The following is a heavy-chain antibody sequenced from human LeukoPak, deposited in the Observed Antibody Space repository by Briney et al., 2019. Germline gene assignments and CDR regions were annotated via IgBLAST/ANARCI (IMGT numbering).Heavy chain of an antibody. D-gene: IGHD3-22*01. CDR1: GYTFTNYY. CDR2: INPSGGGT. V-gene: IGHV1-46*01. Sequence: ASVKVSCKASGYTFTNYYMHWVRQAPGQGLEWMGIINPSGGGTSYAQKFQGRLTMTRDTSMSTVYMELSSLRSEDTAVYYCARYSSGSSNWFDPWGQGTLVTVSS. CDR3: ARYSSGSSNWFDP. J-gene: IGHJ5*02.